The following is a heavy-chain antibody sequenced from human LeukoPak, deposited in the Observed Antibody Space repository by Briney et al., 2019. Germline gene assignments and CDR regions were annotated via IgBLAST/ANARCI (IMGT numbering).Heavy chain of an antibody. CDR2: ISSSSSYI. D-gene: IGHD1-26*01. CDR1: GFTFSSYS. Sequence: GGSLILSCAASGFTFSSYSMNRVRQAPGKGLEWVSSISSSSSYIYYADSVKGRFTISRDNAKNSLYLQMNSLRAEDTAVYYCARDPSGSLDYWGQGTLVTVSS. J-gene: IGHJ4*02. CDR3: ARDPSGSLDY. V-gene: IGHV3-21*01.